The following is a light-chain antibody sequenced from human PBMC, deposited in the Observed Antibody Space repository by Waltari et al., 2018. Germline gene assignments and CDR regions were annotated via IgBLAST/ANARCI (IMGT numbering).Light chain of an antibody. Sequence: IVLTQSPATLSLSPGERATLSCRASQTVSTYLAWFQHKPGQDPRLLIYDATNRAPGIPARFSGSGSGTDFSLTISSLEPEDFAVYYCLQRSLWPWTFGQGTKVAVK. CDR1: QTVSTY. CDR2: DAT. J-gene: IGKJ1*01. V-gene: IGKV3-11*01. CDR3: LQRSLWPWT.